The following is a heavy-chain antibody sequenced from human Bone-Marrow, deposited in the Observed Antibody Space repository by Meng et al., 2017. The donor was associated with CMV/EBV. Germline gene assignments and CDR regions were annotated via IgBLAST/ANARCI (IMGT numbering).Heavy chain of an antibody. D-gene: IGHD2-2*01. CDR3: AREKRGIVVVPAAYREEYYFDY. V-gene: IGHV3-48*03. J-gene: IGHJ4*02. CDR1: GFTFSSYE. CDR2: ISSSGSTI. Sequence: GGSLRLSCAASGFTFSSYEMNWVRQAPGKGLEWVSYISSSGSTIYYADSVKGRFTISRDNAKNSLYLQMNSLRDEDTAVYYCAREKRGIVVVPAAYREEYYFDYWGQGALVTVSS.